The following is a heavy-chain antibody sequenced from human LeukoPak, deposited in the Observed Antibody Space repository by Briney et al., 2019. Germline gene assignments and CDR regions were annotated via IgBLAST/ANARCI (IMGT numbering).Heavy chain of an antibody. Sequence: GASVKVSCKASGYTFPGYYMHWVRQAPGQGLEWMGWINPNSGGTNYAQKFQGRVTMTRNTSISTAYMELSRLRSDDTAVYYCARGISNRYSDRYFDYWGQGTLVTVSS. CDR3: ARGISNRYSDRYFDY. CDR2: INPNSGGT. D-gene: IGHD6-13*01. J-gene: IGHJ4*02. V-gene: IGHV1-2*02. CDR1: GYTFPGYY.